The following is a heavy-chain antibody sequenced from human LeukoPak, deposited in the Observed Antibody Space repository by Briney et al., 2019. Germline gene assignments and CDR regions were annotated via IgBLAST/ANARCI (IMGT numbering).Heavy chain of an antibody. Sequence: PGGSLRLSCAASGFTFSSYAMNWVRQAPGKGLEWVSGISGSGTNTDYIDSVKGRFTVSRDNSKNTLYLQMSSLRAEDTAVYYCAKDLIIYSSSRRAFDYWGQGTLVTVSS. J-gene: IGHJ4*02. CDR2: ISGSGTNT. CDR1: GFTFSSYA. D-gene: IGHD6-13*01. V-gene: IGHV3-23*01. CDR3: AKDLIIYSSSRRAFDY.